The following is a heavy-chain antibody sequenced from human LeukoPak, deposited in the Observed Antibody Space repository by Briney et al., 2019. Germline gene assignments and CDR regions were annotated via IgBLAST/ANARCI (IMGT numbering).Heavy chain of an antibody. CDR2: IYYSGST. D-gene: IGHD3-10*01. CDR3: ARDRGWFGEYPYYYYGMDV. CDR1: GDSMSNYY. V-gene: IGHV4-59*01. Sequence: PSETLSLTCTVSGDSMSNYYWSWIRQRPGKGLECIGYIYYSGSTNYNPSLKSRVTISVDTSKNQFSLKLSSVTAADTAVYYCARDRGWFGEYPYYYYGMDVWGQGTTVTVSS. J-gene: IGHJ6*02.